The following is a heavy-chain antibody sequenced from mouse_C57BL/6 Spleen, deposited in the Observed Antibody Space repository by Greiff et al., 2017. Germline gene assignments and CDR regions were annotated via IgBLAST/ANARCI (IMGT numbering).Heavy chain of an antibody. V-gene: IGHV1-52*01. CDR2: IDPSDSET. J-gene: IGHJ2*01. CDR1: GYTFTSYW. D-gene: IGHD1-1*01. Sequence: QVQLQQPGAELVRPGSSVKLSCKASGYTFTSYWMHWVKQRPIQGLEWIGNIDPSDSETHYNQKVKDKATLTVDKSSSTAYMQLSSLTSEDSAVFYCASRGRYYGSREVDFDYWGQGTTLTVSS. CDR3: ASRGRYYGSREVDFDY.